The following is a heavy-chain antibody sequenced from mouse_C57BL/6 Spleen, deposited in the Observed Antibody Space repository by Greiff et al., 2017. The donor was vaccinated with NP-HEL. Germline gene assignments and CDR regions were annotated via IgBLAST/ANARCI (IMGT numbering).Heavy chain of an antibody. V-gene: IGHV1-7*01. CDR1: GYTFTSYW. Sequence: VQLQQSGAELAKPGASVKLSCKASGYTFTSYWMHWVHQRPGQGLEWIGYINPSSGYTKYNQKFKDKATLTADKSSSTAYMQMSSLTYEDSAVYYCAITGTRYYFDYWGQGTTLTVSS. CDR2: INPSSGYT. D-gene: IGHD4-1*01. J-gene: IGHJ2*01. CDR3: AITGTRYYFDY.